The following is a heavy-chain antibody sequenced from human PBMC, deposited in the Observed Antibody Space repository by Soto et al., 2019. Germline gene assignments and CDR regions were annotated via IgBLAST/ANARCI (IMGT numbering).Heavy chain of an antibody. V-gene: IGHV3-23*01. CDR3: AKDFYGDYPDYFGS. CDR2: IRGSVGST. CDR1: EFTFSSSA. Sequence: EVQLLESGGGLVQPGGSLRLSCAASEFTFSSSAMGWVRQAPGKGLEWVSGIRGSVGSTYYADSVEGRFTISRDNSKNTLDLQMNSLRAEDTAVYYCAKDFYGDYPDYFGSWGQGTRVTVSS. J-gene: IGHJ4*02. D-gene: IGHD4-17*01.